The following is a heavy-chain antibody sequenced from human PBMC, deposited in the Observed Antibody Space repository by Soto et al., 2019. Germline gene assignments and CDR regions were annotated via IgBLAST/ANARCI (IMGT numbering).Heavy chain of an antibody. CDR3: ARAGILTGYYMDDWFDP. J-gene: IGHJ5*02. CDR2: INPNSGGT. D-gene: IGHD3-9*01. V-gene: IGHV1-2*04. CDR1: GYTFTGYY. Sequence: ASVKVSCKASGYTFTGYYMHWVRQAPGQGLEWMGWINPNSGGTNYAQKFQGWVTMTRDTSISTAYMELSRLRSDDTAVYYCARAGILTGYYMDDWFDPWGQGTLVTVSS.